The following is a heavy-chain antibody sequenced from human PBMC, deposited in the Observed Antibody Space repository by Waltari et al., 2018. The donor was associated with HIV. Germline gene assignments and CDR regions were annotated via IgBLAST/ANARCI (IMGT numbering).Heavy chain of an antibody. V-gene: IGHV4-59*01. CDR1: GGSISSYY. CDR3: ARVSSGGGGGNRYFDY. Sequence: QVQLQESGPGLVKPSETVSLTCTVSGGSISSYYWTWIRQPPGKGLEWIGYIYYIGSTNYNPSLKSRVTISVDTSKNQFSLKLSSVTAADMAVYYCARVSSGGGGGNRYFDYWGQGALVTVSS. CDR2: IYYIGST. D-gene: IGHD2-15*01. J-gene: IGHJ4*02.